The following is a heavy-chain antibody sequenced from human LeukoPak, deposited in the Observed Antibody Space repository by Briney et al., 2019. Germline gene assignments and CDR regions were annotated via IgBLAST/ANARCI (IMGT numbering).Heavy chain of an antibody. D-gene: IGHD1-26*01. CDR3: ARDREVGATGYYFDY. V-gene: IGHV4-4*07. J-gene: IGHJ4*02. CDR1: GNSFGDYY. CDR2: IYTSGST. Sequence: SETLSHTCTVSGNSFGDYYWSWIRQPAGKGLEWIGRIYTSGSTTYNSSLKSRVTISLDTSKNHFSLRLSSVTAADTAVYYCARDREVGATGYYFDYWGQGTLVTVSS.